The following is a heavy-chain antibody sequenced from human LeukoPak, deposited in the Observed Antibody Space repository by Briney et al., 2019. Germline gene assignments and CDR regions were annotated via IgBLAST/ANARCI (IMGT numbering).Heavy chain of an antibody. V-gene: IGHV4-34*01. J-gene: IGHJ4*02. Sequence: PSETLSLTCAVSGGSLNNYYWGWIRQSPGKGLERIGDANVRGTANYNPTLKSRATISIDTSKNQFSLQLTSVTAADTALYYCAREFSGTYYADYWGQGTLVAVSS. CDR1: GGSLNNYY. CDR3: AREFSGTYYADY. CDR2: ANVRGTA. D-gene: IGHD1-26*01.